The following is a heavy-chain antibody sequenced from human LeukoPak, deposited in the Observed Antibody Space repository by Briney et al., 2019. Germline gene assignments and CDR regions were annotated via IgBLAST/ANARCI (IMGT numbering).Heavy chain of an antibody. CDR1: GFTFNGYA. Sequence: PGGSLRLSCAASGFTFNGYAMSWVRQAPGKGLEWVSSITASGGTAFYADSVKGRFTISRDNSKNTLYLQMNSLRAEDTALYYCARGYSRAAFDIWGQGTVVAVSS. J-gene: IGHJ3*02. CDR2: ITASGGTA. D-gene: IGHD2-15*01. CDR3: ARGYSRAAFDI. V-gene: IGHV3-23*01.